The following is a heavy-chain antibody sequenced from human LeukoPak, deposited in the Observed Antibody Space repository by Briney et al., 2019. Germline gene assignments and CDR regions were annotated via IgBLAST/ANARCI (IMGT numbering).Heavy chain of an antibody. CDR3: ARFIGWSAVDY. CDR1: GFTFSSYS. J-gene: IGHJ4*02. CDR2: ISSSSSYI. V-gene: IGHV3-21*01. Sequence: GGSLRLSCAASGFTFSSYSMNWFRQAPGKGLEWVSSISSSSSYIYYADSVKGRFTISRDNAKNSLYLQMNSLRAEDTAVYYCARFIGWSAVDYWGQGTLVTVSS. D-gene: IGHD6-19*01.